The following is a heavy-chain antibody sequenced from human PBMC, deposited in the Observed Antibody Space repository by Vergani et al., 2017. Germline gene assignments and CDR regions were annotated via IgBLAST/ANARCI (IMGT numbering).Heavy chain of an antibody. CDR1: GGSISSYY. CDR2: IYYSGST. D-gene: IGHD6-13*01. V-gene: IGHV4-59*01. CDR3: ARGRGRSWYCDY. J-gene: IGHJ4*02. Sequence: QVQLQESGPGLVKPSETPSLTCTVSGGSISSYYRSWIRQPPGKGLEWIGYIYYSGSTNYNPSLKRRVTISVDTSKNQFSLKLSSVTAADTAVYYCARGRGRSWYCDYWGQGTLVTVSS.